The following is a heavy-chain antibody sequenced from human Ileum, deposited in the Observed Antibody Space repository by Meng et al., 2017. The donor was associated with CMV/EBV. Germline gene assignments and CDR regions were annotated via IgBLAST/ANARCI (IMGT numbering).Heavy chain of an antibody. CDR1: GFTFNNYW. V-gene: IGHV3-7*01. Sequence: GESLKISCVASGFTFNNYWMNWVRQTPGKGLEWVANINQDGSQRCYLDSVKGRFSISRDNAKNSLFLQMNGLRADDTALYYCARDPPGDGGVTSDYWGQGILVTVSS. CDR2: INQDGSQR. CDR3: ARDPPGDGGVTSDY. D-gene: IGHD7-27*01. J-gene: IGHJ4*02.